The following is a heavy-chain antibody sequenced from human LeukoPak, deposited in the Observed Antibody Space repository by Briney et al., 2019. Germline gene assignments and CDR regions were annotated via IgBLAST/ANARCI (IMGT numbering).Heavy chain of an antibody. V-gene: IGHV3-23*01. Sequence: GGSLRLSCAASGFTFRNYAMTWVHQAPGKGLEWVSDISGSGDTTYYADSVKGRFTISRDSSTNTLYLQMNSLRAEDTAVYFCAKVGSYGFKYFDYWGRGTLVTVSS. CDR1: GFTFRNYA. D-gene: IGHD5-18*01. J-gene: IGHJ4*02. CDR3: AKVGSYGFKYFDY. CDR2: ISGSGDTT.